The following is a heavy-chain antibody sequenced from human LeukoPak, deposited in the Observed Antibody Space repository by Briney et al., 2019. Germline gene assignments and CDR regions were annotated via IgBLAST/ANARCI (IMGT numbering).Heavy chain of an antibody. Sequence: PSQTLSLTCTVSGGSISSGSYYWSWLRQPAGKVLEWIRRIYTSGSTNYNPSLKSRVTISVDTSKNQFSVKLGSVTAADTAVYYCARETTVTTAFDYWGQGTLVTVSS. J-gene: IGHJ4*02. D-gene: IGHD4-17*01. CDR2: IYTSGST. CDR3: ARETTVTTAFDY. V-gene: IGHV4-61*02. CDR1: GGSISSGSYY.